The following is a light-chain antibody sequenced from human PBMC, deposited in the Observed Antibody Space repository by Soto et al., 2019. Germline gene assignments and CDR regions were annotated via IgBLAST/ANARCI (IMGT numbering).Light chain of an antibody. J-gene: IGKJ2*01. CDR3: QQYSASPPYT. CDR1: QSVDRAY. Sequence: EVVLTQSPGTLSLSPGERATLSCRASQSVDRAYLAWYQHKPGQAPRLLMYGSSNRAADIPDRFSGSGSGTDFTLTISRLEPEDFAVYYCQQYSASPPYTFGQGTKLEIK. V-gene: IGKV3-20*01. CDR2: GSS.